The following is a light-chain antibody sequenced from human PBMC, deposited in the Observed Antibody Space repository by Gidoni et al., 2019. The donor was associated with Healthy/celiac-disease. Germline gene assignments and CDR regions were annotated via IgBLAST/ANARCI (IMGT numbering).Light chain of an antibody. Sequence: EIVLTQSPPTLSLSPGERATLSCRGSQSVSSNLARYQQKPGQAPTLLIYDASNRATGIPARFSGSGSGTDFTLTISSLEPEDFAVYYCQQRSNWLYTFGQGTKLEIK. V-gene: IGKV3-11*01. CDR1: QSVSSN. CDR3: QQRSNWLYT. J-gene: IGKJ2*01. CDR2: DAS.